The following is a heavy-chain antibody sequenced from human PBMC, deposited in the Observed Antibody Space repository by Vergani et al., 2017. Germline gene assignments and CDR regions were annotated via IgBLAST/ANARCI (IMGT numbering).Heavy chain of an antibody. V-gene: IGHV1-18*01. D-gene: IGHD3-16*02. CDR3: AGGNYVWGIYRRAFDI. CDR2: ISSYNGNT. Sequence: QVQLVKSGAEVKKPGASVKVSCKASVYTFTSYGISWVRQAPGQGLEWMGWISSYNGNTNYAQKPQGRVTMTTDTSTGTAYMEMSSLRSDDRTVYNWAGGNYVWGIYRRAFDIWGQGTIFTVSS. J-gene: IGHJ3*02. CDR1: VYTFTSYG.